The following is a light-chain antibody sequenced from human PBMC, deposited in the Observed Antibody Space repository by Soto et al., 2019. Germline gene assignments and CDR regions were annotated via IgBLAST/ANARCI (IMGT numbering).Light chain of an antibody. Sequence: EIVLTQSPGTLSLSPGERANLSCRASQGIGSTLAWYQQKPCQTPRLLIYGASTRATGVPARFSGSVCGTEFTLTISSLQSDDFAVYYCQQYHNWPTLTCCGETKVDIK. V-gene: IGKV3-15*01. J-gene: IGKJ4*01. CDR1: QGIGST. CDR2: GAS. CDR3: QQYHNWPTLT.